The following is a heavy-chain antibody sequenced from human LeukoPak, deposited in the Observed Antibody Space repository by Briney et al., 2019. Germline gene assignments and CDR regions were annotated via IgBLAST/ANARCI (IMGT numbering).Heavy chain of an antibody. CDR3: ARDYGDYEPGRHHYYYYYMDV. CDR2: ISSSSSYI. Sequence: GGSLRLSCAASGFTFSSYSMNWVRQTPGKGLEWVSSISSSSSYIFYADSVKGRFTMSRDNAKKSLFLQMNSLRAEDTAVYYCARDYGDYEPGRHHYYYYYMDVWGKGTTVTVSS. J-gene: IGHJ6*03. CDR1: GFTFSSYS. V-gene: IGHV3-21*01. D-gene: IGHD4-17*01.